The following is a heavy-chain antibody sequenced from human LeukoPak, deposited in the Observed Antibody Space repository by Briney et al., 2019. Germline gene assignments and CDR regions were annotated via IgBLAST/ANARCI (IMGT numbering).Heavy chain of an antibody. CDR3: ARDGGYGDSNFGY. V-gene: IGHV3-21*01. D-gene: IGHD4-17*01. CDR2: ISSSSSYI. Sequence: GGSLRLSCAASGFTFSSYSMNWVRQAPGKGLEWVSSISSSSSYIYYADSVKGRFTISRDNAKNSLYLQMNSLRAEDTAVYYCARDGGYGDSNFGYWGQGTLVTVSS. J-gene: IGHJ4*02. CDR1: GFTFSSYS.